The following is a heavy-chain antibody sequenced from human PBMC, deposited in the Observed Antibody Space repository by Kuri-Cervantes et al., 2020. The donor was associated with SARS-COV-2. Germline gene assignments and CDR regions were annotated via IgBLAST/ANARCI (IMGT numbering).Heavy chain of an antibody. D-gene: IGHD1-26*01. CDR3: ASSGSPYYYYGMDV. Sequence: GGCLRLACAPSGFTVSNKYISWVRQAPGKWLEWVSFIFSGCITYYADSVKGRFTISRDNSKNTLYLQMNSLRAEDTAVYYCASSGSPYYYYGMDVWGQGTTVTVSS. CDR2: IFSGCIT. J-gene: IGHJ6*02. V-gene: IGHV3-66*01. CDR1: GFTVSNKY.